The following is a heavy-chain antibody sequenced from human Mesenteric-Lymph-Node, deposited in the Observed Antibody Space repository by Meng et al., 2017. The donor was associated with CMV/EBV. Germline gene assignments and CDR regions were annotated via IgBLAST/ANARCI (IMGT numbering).Heavy chain of an antibody. D-gene: IGHD2-2*01. V-gene: IGHV3-53*01. J-gene: IGHJ6*02. CDR2: IYGGGTT. CDR3: AGESVVPNGMDV. CDR1: GFIVSKNY. Sequence: GESLKISCAASGFIVSKNYMNWVRQAPGKGLEWVSVIYGGGTTYYADSVKGRFTISRDNSYNTLFLQMNSLRAEDTAVYYCAGESVVPNGMDVWGQGTTVTVSS.